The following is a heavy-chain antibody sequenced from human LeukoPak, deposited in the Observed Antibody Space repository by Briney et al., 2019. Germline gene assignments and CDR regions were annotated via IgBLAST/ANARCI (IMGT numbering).Heavy chain of an antibody. J-gene: IGHJ5*02. CDR2: IYNSGST. D-gene: IGHD2-8*02. CDR3: ARHTYWGYQVS. V-gene: IGHV4-39*01. Sequence: NPSETLSLTCTVSGGSISSSTYNWGWIRQPPGRGLEWIGSIYNSGSTFYNPSLKTRVTISIDTSKNQFSLKLSSVTAADTAVYYCARHTYWGYQVSWGQGSLVIVSS. CDR1: GGSISSSTYN.